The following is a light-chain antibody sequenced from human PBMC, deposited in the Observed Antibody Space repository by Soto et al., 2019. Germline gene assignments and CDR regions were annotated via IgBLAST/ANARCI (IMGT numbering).Light chain of an antibody. V-gene: IGKV1-17*01. CDR1: QGIRND. Sequence: DIQMAQSPSSLSASVGDIVTINCRASQGIRNDLAWYQQKPGKAPKRLISAASSLESGVPSRFSVSGSGTECTLTISGLKPEDFATYYCLHHNSDQFTFGGGTKVDIK. CDR3: LHHNSDQFT. J-gene: IGKJ4*02. CDR2: AAS.